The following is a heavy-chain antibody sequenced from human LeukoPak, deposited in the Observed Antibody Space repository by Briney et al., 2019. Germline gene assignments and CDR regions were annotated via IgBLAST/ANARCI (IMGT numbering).Heavy chain of an antibody. CDR2: ISYDGSNK. J-gene: IGHJ4*02. V-gene: IGHV3-30-3*01. CDR1: GFTFSSYA. Sequence: SLRLSCAASGFTFSSYAMHWVRQAPGKGLEWVAVISYDGSNKYYADSVKGRFTISRDNSKNTLYLQMSSLRAEDTAVYYCARGMATTETFDYWGQGTLVTVSS. CDR3: ARGMATTETFDY. D-gene: IGHD5-24*01.